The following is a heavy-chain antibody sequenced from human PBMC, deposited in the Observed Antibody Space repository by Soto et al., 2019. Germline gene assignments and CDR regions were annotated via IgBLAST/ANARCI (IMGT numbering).Heavy chain of an antibody. V-gene: IGHV3-7*01. CDR3: ARDLLYDYVWGSYYRALEGLAFDI. J-gene: IGHJ3*02. CDR1: GFTFSSYW. D-gene: IGHD3-16*01. Sequence: GGSLRLSCAASGFTFSSYWMSWVRQAPGKGLEWVANIKQNGSEKYYVDSVKGRFTISRDNAKNSLYLQMNSLRAEDTAVYYCARDLLYDYVWGSYYRALEGLAFDIWGQGTMVTVSS. CDR2: IKQNGSEK.